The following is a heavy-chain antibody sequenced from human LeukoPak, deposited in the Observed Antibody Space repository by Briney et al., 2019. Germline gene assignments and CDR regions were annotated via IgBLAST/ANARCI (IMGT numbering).Heavy chain of an antibody. Sequence: PLETLSLTCAVYGGSFSGYYWSWIRQPPGKGLEWVGEINHSGSTNYNPSLKSRVTISVDTSKNQFSLKLSSVTAADTAVYYCARGGGNWFDPWGQGTVVPVSS. D-gene: IGHD3-16*01. V-gene: IGHV4-34*01. CDR2: INHSGST. CDR1: GGSFSGYY. J-gene: IGHJ5*02. CDR3: ARGGGNWFDP.